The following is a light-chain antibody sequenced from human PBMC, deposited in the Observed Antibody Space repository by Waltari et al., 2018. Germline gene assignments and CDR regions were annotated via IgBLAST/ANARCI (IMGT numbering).Light chain of an antibody. CDR2: WAS. CDR3: QQYYTAPAT. V-gene: IGKV4-1*01. J-gene: IGKJ3*01. Sequence: DIVMTQSPDSLAVSLGERATINCRSSQSILFRSTNKNYLSWYQQKPGQPPKLLIYWASIRESGAPDLFSGSGSGSDFTLPISSLQAEDVAFYSCQQYYTAPATFGPGTKVDVK. CDR1: QSILFRSTNKNY.